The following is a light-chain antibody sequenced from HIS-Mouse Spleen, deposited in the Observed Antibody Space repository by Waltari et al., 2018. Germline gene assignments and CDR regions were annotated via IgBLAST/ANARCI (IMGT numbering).Light chain of an antibody. CDR2: DAS. Sequence: EIVLTQSPATLSLSPGERATLSCRASQSVSSYLAWYQPKPGQGPRLLINDASNRATGIPARFSGSGSGTDFTLTISSLEPEDFAVYYCQQRSNWPLFGQGTKLEIK. CDR3: QQRSNWPL. CDR1: QSVSSY. V-gene: IGKV3-11*01. J-gene: IGKJ2*01.